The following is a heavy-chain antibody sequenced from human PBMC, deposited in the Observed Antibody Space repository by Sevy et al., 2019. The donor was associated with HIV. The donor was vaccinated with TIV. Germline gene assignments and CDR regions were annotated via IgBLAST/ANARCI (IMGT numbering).Heavy chain of an antibody. CDR1: GFTFSSYG. CDR2: ISYDGSNK. Sequence: GGSLRLSCAASGFTFSSYGMHWVRQAPGKGLEWVAVISYDGSNKYYADSVKGRFTISRDNSKNTLYLQMNGLGAEDTAVYYCAKDRTTGIAAAGTPFDYWGQGTLVTVSS. D-gene: IGHD6-13*01. J-gene: IGHJ4*02. CDR3: AKDRTTGIAAAGTPFDY. V-gene: IGHV3-30*18.